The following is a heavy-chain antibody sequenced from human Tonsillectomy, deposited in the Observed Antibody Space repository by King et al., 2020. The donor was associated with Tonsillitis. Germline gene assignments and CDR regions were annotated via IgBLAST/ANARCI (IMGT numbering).Heavy chain of an antibody. V-gene: IGHV3-74*03. CDR2: INSDGSST. D-gene: IGHD5-12*01. Sequence: VQLVESGGGLVQPGGSLRLSCAASGFTFSTYWMHWVRHAPGKGLVWVARINSDGSSTTYEDSVKGRFTISRDNAKNTLYLQMNSLRAEDTAVYYCAKEHGLSGYDSSHFDYWGQGTLVTVSS. CDR1: GFTFSTYW. CDR3: AKEHGLSGYDSSHFDY. J-gene: IGHJ4*02.